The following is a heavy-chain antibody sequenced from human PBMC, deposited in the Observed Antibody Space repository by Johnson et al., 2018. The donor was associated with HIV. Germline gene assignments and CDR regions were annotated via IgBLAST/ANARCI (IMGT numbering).Heavy chain of an antibody. CDR3: AKDFGYPRPRDAFDI. Sequence: QVQLVESGGGVVQPGRSLRLSCAASGFTFSSYGMHWVRQAPGKGLEWVAVIWYDGSNKYYADSVKGRFTISRDNSKKPLYLQMNSLRAEDTAGYYCAKDFGYPRPRDAFDIWGQGTMVTVSS. CDR1: GFTFSSYG. CDR2: IWYDGSNK. V-gene: IGHV3-33*06. D-gene: IGHD5-12*01. J-gene: IGHJ3*02.